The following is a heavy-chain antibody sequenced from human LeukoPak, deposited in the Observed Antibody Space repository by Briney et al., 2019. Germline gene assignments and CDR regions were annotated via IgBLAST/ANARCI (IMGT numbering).Heavy chain of an antibody. J-gene: IGHJ4*02. D-gene: IGHD3-22*01. CDR2: INHSGST. CDR1: GGSFSGYY. V-gene: IGHV4-34*01. Sequence: PSETLSLTCAVYGGSFSGYYWSWIRQPPGKGLEWIGEINHSGSTNYNPSLKSRVTISVDTSKNQFSLKLSSVTAADTAVYYCARVGEGDNSGYYSYFDYWGQGTLVTVSS. CDR3: ARVGEGDNSGYYSYFDY.